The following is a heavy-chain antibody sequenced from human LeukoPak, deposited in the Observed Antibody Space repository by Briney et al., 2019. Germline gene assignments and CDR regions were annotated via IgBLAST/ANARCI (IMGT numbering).Heavy chain of an antibody. CDR3: VRGYSFGPYGMDV. CDR2: ISDSGGRT. J-gene: IGHJ6*02. D-gene: IGHD2-15*01. V-gene: IGHV3-64D*09. CDR1: GFPFSSYA. Sequence: GGSLRLSCAASGFPFSSYAMHWVRQAPGKGLEYVSAISDSGGRTYYADSVKGRFTISRDNSKNTLYLQMSSLRAEDTAVYFCVRGYSFGPYGMDVWGQGTTVTVSS.